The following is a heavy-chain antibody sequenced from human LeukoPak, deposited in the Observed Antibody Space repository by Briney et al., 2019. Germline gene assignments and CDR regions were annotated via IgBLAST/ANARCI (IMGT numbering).Heavy chain of an antibody. J-gene: IGHJ4*02. V-gene: IGHV3-43*01. CDR2: ISWNGARI. CDR1: GFTFAEYT. D-gene: IGHD6-19*01. CDR3: VKDLVAASENVRGWYPMDY. Sequence: GGSLRLSCAASGFTFAEYTMHWVRQAPGKGLEWVSLISWNGARIHYGDSVEGRFPISRDNSKNSLYLQMNSLRTEDTALYYCVKDLVAASENVRGWYPMDYWGQGTLVTVSS.